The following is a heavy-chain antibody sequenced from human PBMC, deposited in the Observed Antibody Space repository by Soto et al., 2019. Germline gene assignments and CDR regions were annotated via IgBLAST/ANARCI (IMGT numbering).Heavy chain of an antibody. CDR1: GFSVKTSGVG. CDR3: AHSRGYNGSEGPPLYEIDV. J-gene: IGHJ6*02. Sequence: GSGPTLVNPTQTLTLTCTCSGFSVKTSGVGVGWIRQPPGKTLEWLALIYWNDFKHYTPSLESRLTITKDTSKKQVVLTVTNVDPAATATYYCAHSRGYNGSEGPPLYEIDVCGQGTPVTVS. D-gene: IGHD5-12*01. V-gene: IGHV2-5*01. CDR2: IYWNDFK.